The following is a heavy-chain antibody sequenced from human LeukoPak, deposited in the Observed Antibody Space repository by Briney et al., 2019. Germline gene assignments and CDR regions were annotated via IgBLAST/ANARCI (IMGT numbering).Heavy chain of an antibody. CDR2: IYSGGST. D-gene: IGHD3-10*01. V-gene: IGHV3-53*01. Sequence: GGSLRLSCAASRFTFSNYAMSWVRQAPGKGLEWVSVIYSGGSTYYADSVKGRFTISRDNSKNTLYLQMNSLRAEDTAVYYCARVLVRGGKMGGFDPWGQGTLVTVSS. CDR1: RFTFSNYA. CDR3: ARVLVRGGKMGGFDP. J-gene: IGHJ5*02.